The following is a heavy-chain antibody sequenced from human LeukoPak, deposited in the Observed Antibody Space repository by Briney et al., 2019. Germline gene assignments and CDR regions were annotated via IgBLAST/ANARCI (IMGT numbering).Heavy chain of an antibody. CDR1: GYTFTGYY. CDR2: MNPNSGNT. J-gene: IGHJ4*02. Sequence: ASVKVSCKASGYTFTGYYMHWVRQAPGQGLEWMGWMNPNSGNTGYAQKFQGRVTMTRNTSISTAYMELSSLRSEDTAAYYCARRGSTGTFDYWGQGTLVTVSS. D-gene: IGHD1-7*01. V-gene: IGHV1-8*02. CDR3: ARRGSTGTFDY.